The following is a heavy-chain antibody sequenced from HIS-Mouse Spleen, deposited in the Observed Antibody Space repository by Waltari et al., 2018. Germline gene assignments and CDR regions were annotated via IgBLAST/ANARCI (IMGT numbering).Heavy chain of an antibody. CDR3: AREIPYSSSWYDWYFDL. CDR1: GGSISSSSYY. J-gene: IGHJ2*01. V-gene: IGHV4-39*07. D-gene: IGHD6-13*01. CDR2: IYYSGST. Sequence: QLQLQESGPGLVKPSETLSLTCTVSGGSISSSSYYWGWIRQPPGKGLEWIGSIYYSGSTYYNPARKSGVTISVDPAKNQFSLKLSSVTAADTAVYYCAREIPYSSSWYDWYFDLWGRGTLVTVSS.